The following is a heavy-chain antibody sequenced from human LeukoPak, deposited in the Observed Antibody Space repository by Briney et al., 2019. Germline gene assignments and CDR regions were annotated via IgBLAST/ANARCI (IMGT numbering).Heavy chain of an antibody. J-gene: IGHJ4*02. CDR2: IYYRETT. CDR3: ARTGDVYDTLTGYSYYFDY. D-gene: IGHD3-9*01. V-gene: IGHV4-59*08. CDR1: GGSIRDYF. Sequence: PSETLSLTCTVSGGSIRDYFWSWIRQPPGKGLEWIGYIYYRETTNYKPSLKSRVTISVDKSKKQFSLKLSSVTAADTAVYYCARTGDVYDTLTGYSYYFDYWGQGALVTVSS.